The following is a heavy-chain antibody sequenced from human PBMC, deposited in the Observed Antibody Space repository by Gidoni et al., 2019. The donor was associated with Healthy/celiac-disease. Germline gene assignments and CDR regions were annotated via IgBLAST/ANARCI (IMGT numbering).Heavy chain of an antibody. CDR3: ARDRGPVTTDYYYYMDV. CDR2: ISYEGSNK. J-gene: IGHJ6*03. CDR1: GFTFSGYA. V-gene: IGHV3-30-3*01. D-gene: IGHD4-4*01. Sequence: QVQLLESGGGVVQPGRSLRLSCAASGFTFSGYAMHWVRQAPGKGLKWVAGISYEGSNKYYADSVKGRFTISRDNSKNTLYLQMNSLRAEDTAVYYCARDRGPVTTDYYYYMDVWGKGTTVTVSS.